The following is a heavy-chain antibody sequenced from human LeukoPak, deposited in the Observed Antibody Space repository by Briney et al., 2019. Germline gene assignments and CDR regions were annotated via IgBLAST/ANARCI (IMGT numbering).Heavy chain of an antibody. Sequence: PGRSLRLSCAASGFTFSGYGMHWVRQAPGKGLEWVAIIWYDGSNKYYADSVKGRFTISRDNSKNTLYLQMNSLRAEDTAVYYCARVSCSGGSCYPYSYHDMDVWGQGTTVTVSS. CDR1: GFTFSGYG. CDR2: IWYDGSNK. V-gene: IGHV3-33*01. J-gene: IGHJ6*02. D-gene: IGHD2-15*01. CDR3: ARVSCSGGSCYPYSYHDMDV.